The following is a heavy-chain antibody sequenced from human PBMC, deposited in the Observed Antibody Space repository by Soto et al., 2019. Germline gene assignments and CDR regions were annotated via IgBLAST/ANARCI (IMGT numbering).Heavy chain of an antibody. V-gene: IGHV3-23*01. D-gene: IGHD1-26*01. CDR1: GFTFSNFA. CDR3: AKDPVVGTRRAFDI. Sequence: DVQLLESGGGLVQPGGSLRLSCAASGFTFSNFAMKWVRQAPGKGLEWVSAISGSGGSTYYADSVKGRFTISRDNSKNKLYLQMNSLRAEDTAVYYCAKDPVVGTRRAFDIWGQGKMVTVSS. J-gene: IGHJ3*02. CDR2: ISGSGGST.